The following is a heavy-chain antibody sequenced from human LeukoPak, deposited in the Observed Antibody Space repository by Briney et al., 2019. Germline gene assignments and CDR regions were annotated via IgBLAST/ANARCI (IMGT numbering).Heavy chain of an antibody. CDR2: IIGSGGST. Sequence: PGGSLRLSCAASGFTFSSYAMSWVRQAPGKGLEWVSAIIGSGGSTYYADSVKGRFTISRDNSKNTLYLQMNSLRAEDTDVYYCAKDRVPSSIAAAGTFDYWGQRTLVTVSS. V-gene: IGHV3-23*01. D-gene: IGHD6-13*01. J-gene: IGHJ4*02. CDR3: AKDRVPSSIAAAGTFDY. CDR1: GFTFSSYA.